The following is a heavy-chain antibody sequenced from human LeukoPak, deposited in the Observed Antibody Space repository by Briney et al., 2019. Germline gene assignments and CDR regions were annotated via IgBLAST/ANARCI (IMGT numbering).Heavy chain of an antibody. D-gene: IGHD2/OR15-2a*01. CDR3: AKDNVIKGRRSGLDAFDI. CDR2: ISYDGSNK. J-gene: IGHJ3*02. V-gene: IGHV3-30-3*01. CDR1: GFTFSSYA. Sequence: GGSLRLSCAASGFTFSSYAMHWVRQAPGKGLEWVAVISYDGSNKYYADSVKGRFTISRDNSKNTLYLQMNSLRAEDTAVYYCAKDNVIKGRRSGLDAFDIWGQGTMVTVSS.